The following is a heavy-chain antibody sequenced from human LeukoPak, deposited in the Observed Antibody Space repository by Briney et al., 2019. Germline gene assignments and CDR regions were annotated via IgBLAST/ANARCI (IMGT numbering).Heavy chain of an antibody. D-gene: IGHD4-23*01. V-gene: IGHV3-30*04. Sequence: GGFLRLSCAASGFTFNSHAMHWVSQAPGKGLEWVAVIPYDGSNKYYADSVKGRFTISRENSKNRLYLQMNSLRAEDTAVYYCARAEGYGGELDSWGQGTLVTVSS. J-gene: IGHJ4*02. CDR1: GFTFNSHA. CDR3: ARAEGYGGELDS. CDR2: IPYDGSNK.